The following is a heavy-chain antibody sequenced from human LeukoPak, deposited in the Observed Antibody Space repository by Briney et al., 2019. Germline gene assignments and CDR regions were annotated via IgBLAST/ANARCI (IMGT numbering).Heavy chain of an antibody. CDR2: IYTSGST. V-gene: IGHV4-4*07. D-gene: IGHD3-3*01. J-gene: IGHJ4*02. CDR1: GGSISSYY. CDR3: ARDRAIFGVAKYNFDY. Sequence: PSETLSLTCTVSGGSISSYYWSWIRQPAGKGLEWIGRIYTSGSTNYNPSLKSRVTMSVDTSKNQFSLKLSSVTAADTAVYYCARDRAIFGVAKYNFDYWGQGTLVTVSS.